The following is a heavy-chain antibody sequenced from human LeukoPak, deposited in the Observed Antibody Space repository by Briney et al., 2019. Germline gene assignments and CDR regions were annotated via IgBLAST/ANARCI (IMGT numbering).Heavy chain of an antibody. J-gene: IGHJ4*02. V-gene: IGHV1-8*01. CDR1: GYTFTTYD. D-gene: IGHD6-13*01. CDR2: MNPNSGNT. CDR3: ARGSAAAYYLFDY. Sequence: ASVEVSCKASGYTFTTYDINWVRQATGQGLEWMGWMNPNSGNTGYAQKFHGRVTMTRNTSISTAYMELSSLGSEDTAVYYCARGSAAAYYLFDYWGQGTLVTVSS.